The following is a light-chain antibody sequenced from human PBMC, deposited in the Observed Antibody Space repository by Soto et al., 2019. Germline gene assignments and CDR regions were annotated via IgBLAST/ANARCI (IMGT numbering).Light chain of an antibody. J-gene: IGKJ3*01. Sequence: EIVLTQSPGTLSLSPGERATLSCRASQSVSSSYLAWYQQKPGQAPRLLIYGASSRATGIPDRFSRGGSGRDFTLTISRLEPEDFAVYYFQQYGSSPRFTFGPGTKVDIK. CDR3: QQYGSSPRFT. V-gene: IGKV3-20*01. CDR2: GAS. CDR1: QSVSSSY.